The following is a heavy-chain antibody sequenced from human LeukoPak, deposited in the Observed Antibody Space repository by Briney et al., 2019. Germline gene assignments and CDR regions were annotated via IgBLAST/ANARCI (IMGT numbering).Heavy chain of an antibody. V-gene: IGHV3-48*03. J-gene: IGHJ4*02. CDR1: GFTFSSYE. CDR2: ISSSGSTI. CDR3: ARGYEQHYFDY. D-gene: IGHD1/OR15-1a*01. Sequence: GGSLRLSCAASGFTFSSYEMNWVRQAPGKGLEWVSYISSSGSTIYYADSVKGRFTISRDNAKNSLYLQMYSLRAEDTAVYYCARGYEQHYFDYWGQGTLVTVSS.